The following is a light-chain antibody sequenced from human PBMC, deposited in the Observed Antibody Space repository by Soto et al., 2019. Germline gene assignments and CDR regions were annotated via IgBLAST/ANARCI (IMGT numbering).Light chain of an antibody. CDR1: QSVSNY. CDR3: QQYGSSPIT. Sequence: EIVLTQSPGTLSLSPGERATLSCRASQSVSNYLAWYQQKPGQGPRLLIYGASSRATGIPDRFSGSGSGTDFTLTISRLEPEDFAVYYCQQYGSSPITFGQGTRLEIK. CDR2: GAS. V-gene: IGKV3-20*01. J-gene: IGKJ5*01.